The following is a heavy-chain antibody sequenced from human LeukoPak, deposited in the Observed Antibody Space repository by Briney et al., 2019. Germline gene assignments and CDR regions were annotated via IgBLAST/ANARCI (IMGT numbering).Heavy chain of an antibody. CDR1: GYTFTSHY. Sequence: ASVRLSCKASGYTFTSHYMHWVRQAPGQGLEWMGVINPSGGSTSYAQKFQGRVTMTRDTSTSTVYMELSSLRSEDTAVNYCARVIRLGRAGGFDSWGQGTLVTASS. CDR2: INPSGGST. J-gene: IGHJ4*02. CDR3: ARVIRLGRAGGFDS. D-gene: IGHD3-10*01. V-gene: IGHV1-46*01.